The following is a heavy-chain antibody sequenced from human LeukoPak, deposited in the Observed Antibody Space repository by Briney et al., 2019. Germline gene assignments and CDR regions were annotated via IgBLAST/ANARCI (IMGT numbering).Heavy chain of an antibody. CDR2: ISYDGSNK. J-gene: IGHJ4*02. CDR3: ARGSSGWYY. D-gene: IGHD6-19*01. CDR1: GFTFSSYA. V-gene: IGHV3-30*04. Sequence: GWSLRLSCAASGFTFSSYAMQWVRQAPGKGLEWVAVISYDGSNKYYADSVKGRFTISRDNSKNTLYLQMNGLRAEDTAVYYCARGSSGWYYWGQGTLVTVSS.